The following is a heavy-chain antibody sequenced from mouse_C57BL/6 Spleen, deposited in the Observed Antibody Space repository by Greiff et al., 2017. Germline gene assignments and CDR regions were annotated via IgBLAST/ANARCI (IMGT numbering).Heavy chain of an antibody. CDR2: ISSGSSTI. V-gene: IGHV5-17*01. CDR3: ARGSYDYDWFAY. D-gene: IGHD2-4*01. Sequence: DVKLVESGGGLVKPGGSLKLSCAASGFTFSDYGMHWVRQAPEKGLEWVAYISSGSSTIYYADTVKGRFTISRDNAKNTLFLQMTSLRSEDTAMYYCARGSYDYDWFAYWGQGTLVTVSA. J-gene: IGHJ3*01. CDR1: GFTFSDYG.